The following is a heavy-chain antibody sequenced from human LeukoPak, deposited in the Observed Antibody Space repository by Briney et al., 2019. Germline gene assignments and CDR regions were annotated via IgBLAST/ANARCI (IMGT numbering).Heavy chain of an antibody. CDR2: IWNDGSNK. J-gene: IGHJ3*02. Sequence: GGSLRLSCAASGFTFSSYAMHWVRQAPGKGLEWVAVIWNDGSNKYYADSVKGRFTISRDNSKNTVYLQMNSLRDEDTAVYYCARENIVVVTAIRDAFDIWGQGTMVTVSS. V-gene: IGHV3-33*08. CDR3: ARENIVVVTAIRDAFDI. D-gene: IGHD2-21*02. CDR1: GFTFSSYA.